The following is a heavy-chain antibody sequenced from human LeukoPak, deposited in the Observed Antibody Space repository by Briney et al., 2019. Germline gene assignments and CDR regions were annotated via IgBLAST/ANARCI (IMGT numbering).Heavy chain of an antibody. CDR2: ISSSSSTI. Sequence: AGGSLRLSCAASGFTFSSYSMNWVRQAPGKGLEWVSYISSSSSTIYYADSVKGRFTISRDNAKNSLYLQMNSLRAEDTAVYHCVRNPGSDGSGSYVPWGQGTLVTVSS. V-gene: IGHV3-48*01. CDR3: VRNPGSDGSGSYVP. CDR1: GFTFSSYS. D-gene: IGHD3-10*01. J-gene: IGHJ5*02.